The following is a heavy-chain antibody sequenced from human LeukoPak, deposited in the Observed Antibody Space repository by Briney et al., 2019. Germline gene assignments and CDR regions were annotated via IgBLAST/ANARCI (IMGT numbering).Heavy chain of an antibody. J-gene: IGHJ4*02. V-gene: IGHV3-66*01. D-gene: IGHD3-10*01. CDR3: ARVNVWFGESNEPA. CDR2: IYRGAST. Sequence: GGSLRLSCAASGFSVSSNYMSWVRQAPGKGLEWVSVIYRGASTYYADSVKGRFTISRDNSKNTLYLQMNSLRAEDTAVYYCARVNVWFGESNEPAWGQGTLVTVSS. CDR1: GFSVSSNY.